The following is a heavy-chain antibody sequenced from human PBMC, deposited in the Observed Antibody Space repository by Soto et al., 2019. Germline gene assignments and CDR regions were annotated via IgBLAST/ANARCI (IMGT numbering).Heavy chain of an antibody. Sequence: EALRHPCTVSGGTISRCSYYWGWLRQPKGKGLEWIGSIYYSGNTYYNPSLKSRVTISVDTSKNQFSLKLSSVTAADTAVYYCARRPRVWFGEFSYYNYYRMAVCCQGPT. V-gene: IGHV4-39*01. J-gene: IGHJ6*02. D-gene: IGHD3-10*01. CDR1: GGTISRCSYY. CDR2: IYYSGNT. CDR3: ARRPRVWFGEFSYYNYYRMAV.